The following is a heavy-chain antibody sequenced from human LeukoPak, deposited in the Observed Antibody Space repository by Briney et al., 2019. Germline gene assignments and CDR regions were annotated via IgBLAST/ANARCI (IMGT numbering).Heavy chain of an antibody. V-gene: IGHV3-23*01. CDR2: ISGSGGST. Sequence: GGPRPSCAAPGFSLCRYAMRGGRQAPGEGVGGVSAISGSGGSTYYADSVKGRFTISRDNSKNTLYLQMNSLRAEDTAVYYCAKNYGDHWAVDYWGQGTLVTVSS. D-gene: IGHD4-17*01. CDR1: GFSLCRYA. CDR3: AKNYGDHWAVDY. J-gene: IGHJ4*02.